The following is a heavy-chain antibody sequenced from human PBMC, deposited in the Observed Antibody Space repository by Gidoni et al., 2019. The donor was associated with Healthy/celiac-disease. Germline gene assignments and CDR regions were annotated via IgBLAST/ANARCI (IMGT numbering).Heavy chain of an antibody. CDR2: ISSSSSYI. D-gene: IGHD3-10*01. J-gene: IGHJ4*02. Sequence: EVQLVESGGGLVKPGGSLRLSCAASGLTFSSYSMNWVRQAPGKGLEWVSSISSSSSYIYYADSVKGRFTISRDNAKNSLYLQMNSLRAEDTAVYYCARGAMVQGVIGWRPFDYWGQGTLVTVSS. V-gene: IGHV3-21*01. CDR3: ARGAMVQGVIGWRPFDY. CDR1: GLTFSSYS.